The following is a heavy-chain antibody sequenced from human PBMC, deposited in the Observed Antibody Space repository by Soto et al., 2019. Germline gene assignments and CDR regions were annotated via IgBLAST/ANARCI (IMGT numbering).Heavy chain of an antibody. D-gene: IGHD2-2*01. J-gene: IGHJ4*02. CDR1: GFNFSSYA. V-gene: IGHV3-30-3*01. CDR2: ISYDGSNK. Sequence: QVQLVESGGGVVQPGRSLRLSCAASGFNFSSYAMHWVRQAPGKGLEWVAVISYDGSNKYYAVSVKGRFTISRDNSKNTRYLQMNSLTAEDTAVYYCARARLDTPALDYWGQGTLVTVSS. CDR3: ARARLDTPALDY.